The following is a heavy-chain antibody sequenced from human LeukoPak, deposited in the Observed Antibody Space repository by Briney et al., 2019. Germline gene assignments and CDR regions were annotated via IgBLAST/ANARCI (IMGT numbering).Heavy chain of an antibody. D-gene: IGHD4-17*01. J-gene: IGHJ6*03. CDR2: ITNTGIYI. V-gene: IGHV3-21*06. CDR3: TRDGVTTDNNYYYMDV. CDR1: AFTFSSYG. Sequence: PGGSLRLSCAASAFTFSSYGMHWVRQAPGKGLEWVSSITNTGIYIHYADSVKGRLTISRDNAKNSLFLQINSLRAEDTAVYYCTRDGVTTDNNYYYMDVWGKGTTVTVSS.